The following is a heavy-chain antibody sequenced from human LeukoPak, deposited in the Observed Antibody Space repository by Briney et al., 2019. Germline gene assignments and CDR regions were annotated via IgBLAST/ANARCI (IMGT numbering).Heavy chain of an antibody. D-gene: IGHD3-10*01. CDR2: ISYDGSNK. CDR1: GFTFSSYA. J-gene: IGHJ4*02. CDR3: ARGWQPRGPFDY. V-gene: IGHV3-30*04. Sequence: PGRSLRLSCAASGFTFSSYAMHWVRQAPGKGLEWVAVISYDGSNKYYADSVKGRFTISRDNSKNTLYLQMNSLRAEDTAVYYCARGWQPRGPFDYWGQGTLVTVSP.